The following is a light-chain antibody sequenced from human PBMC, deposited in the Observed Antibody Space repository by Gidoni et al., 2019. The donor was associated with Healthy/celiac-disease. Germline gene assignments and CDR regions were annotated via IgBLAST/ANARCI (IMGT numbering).Light chain of an antibody. Sequence: QMTQSPSTLSASVGDRVTITCRASQSISSWLAWYQQKPGKAPKLLIYKASSLESGVPSRFSGSGSGTEFTLTISSLQPDDFATYYCQQYNSYSPRTFGQGTKLEIK. CDR2: KAS. CDR1: QSISSW. CDR3: QQYNSYSPRT. J-gene: IGKJ1*01. V-gene: IGKV1-5*03.